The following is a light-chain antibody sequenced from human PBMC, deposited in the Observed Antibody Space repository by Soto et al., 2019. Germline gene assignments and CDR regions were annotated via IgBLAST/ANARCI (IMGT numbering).Light chain of an antibody. V-gene: IGKV1-12*01. CDR1: QGLSSY. CDR3: QQYDGAPLT. J-gene: IGKJ3*01. CDR2: AAS. Sequence: DIQMTQSPSSVSASVGDRVTITCRASQGLSSYLAWYQQKPGKAPKLLIYAASNLQSGVPSRFSGSGSGTDFTLTISSLQPEDFAVYYCQQYDGAPLTFGPGTKVDVK.